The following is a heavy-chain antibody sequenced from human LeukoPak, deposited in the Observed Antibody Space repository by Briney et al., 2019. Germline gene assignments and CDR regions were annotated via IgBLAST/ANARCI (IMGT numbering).Heavy chain of an antibody. Sequence: GGSLRLSCAASGFSFSDYWMSWVRQAPGKGLEWVGFIRSKAYGETADYAASVKGRFTISRDDSKAIAYLQMNSLKTEDTAVYHCTRDRGAYNLYDYWGQGTLVTVSS. V-gene: IGHV3-49*04. J-gene: IGHJ4*02. CDR3: TRDRGAYNLYDY. D-gene: IGHD1-1*01. CDR1: GFSFSDYW. CDR2: IRSKAYGETA.